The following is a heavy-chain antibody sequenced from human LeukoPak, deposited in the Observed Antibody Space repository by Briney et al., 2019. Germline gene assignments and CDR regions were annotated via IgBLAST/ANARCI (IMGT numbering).Heavy chain of an antibody. CDR1: GGFISSSSYY. Sequence: PSETLSLTCTVSGGFISSSSYYWGWIRQPPGKGLEWIGSIYYSGSTYYNPSLKSRVTISVDTSKNQFSLKLSSVTAADTAVYYCARAYYYDLYYFDYWGQGTLVTVSS. J-gene: IGHJ4*02. V-gene: IGHV4-39*07. CDR2: IYYSGST. CDR3: ARAYYYDLYYFDY. D-gene: IGHD3-22*01.